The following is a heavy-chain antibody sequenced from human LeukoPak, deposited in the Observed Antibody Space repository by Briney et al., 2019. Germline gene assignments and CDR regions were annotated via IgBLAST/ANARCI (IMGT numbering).Heavy chain of an antibody. CDR1: GFTFSSYG. CDR2: ISGSGGST. Sequence: PGGSLRLSCAASGFTFSSYGMSWVRQAPGKGLEWVSAISGSGGSTYYADSVKGRFTISRDNAKNSLYLQMNSLRAEDTAVYYCARDLGPKGARYFDWLLVPSYMDVWGKGTTVTVSS. V-gene: IGHV3-23*01. CDR3: ARDLGPKGARYFDWLLVPSYMDV. J-gene: IGHJ6*03. D-gene: IGHD3-9*01.